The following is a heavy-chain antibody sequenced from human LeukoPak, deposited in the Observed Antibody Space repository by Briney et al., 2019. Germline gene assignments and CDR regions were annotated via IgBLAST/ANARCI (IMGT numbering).Heavy chain of an antibody. V-gene: IGHV5-51*01. D-gene: IGHD3-22*01. Sequence: GESLKISCKGSGYSFTSYWIGWVRQMPGKGLEWMGIIYPGDSDTRYSPSFQGQVTISADKSISTAYLQWSSLKASDTAMYYCARSPDHSSCPDWYFDLWGRGTLVTVSS. CDR2: IYPGDSDT. J-gene: IGHJ2*01. CDR1: GYSFTSYW. CDR3: ARSPDHSSCPDWYFDL.